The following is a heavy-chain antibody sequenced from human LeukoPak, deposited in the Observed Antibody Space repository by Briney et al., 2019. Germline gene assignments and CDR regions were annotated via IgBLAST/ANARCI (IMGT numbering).Heavy chain of an antibody. CDR1: GGSISNYY. J-gene: IGHJ3*02. CDR3: ARVRRYSGRSDVFDI. V-gene: IGHV4-59*01. Sequence: SESQSLTCTLSGGSISNYYGSWIRQSPGRGLAWIGYMYYSGSTNYNPSLKSRVTISVDTSKNQFSLKLTTVSAADTAVYYCARVRRYSGRSDVFDIWGQGTMVTVSS. CDR2: MYYSGST. D-gene: IGHD1-26*01.